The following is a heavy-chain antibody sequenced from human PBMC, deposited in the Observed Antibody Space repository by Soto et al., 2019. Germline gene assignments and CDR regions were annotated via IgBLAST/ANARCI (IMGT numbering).Heavy chain of an antibody. J-gene: IGHJ5*02. V-gene: IGHV1-2*02. CDR2: INLKSGGT. Sequence: XSVKVSCKASVYTLTGYLMHWVRQAPGQGLEWMGWINLKSGGTKYAQKFQGRVTMSRDSSISTAYTELSRLRSDDTAVYYCARALETYYDSGEHYYDNWFDHWGQGTLVTVSS. D-gene: IGHD3-22*01. CDR1: VYTLTGYL. CDR3: ARALETYYDSGEHYYDNWFDH.